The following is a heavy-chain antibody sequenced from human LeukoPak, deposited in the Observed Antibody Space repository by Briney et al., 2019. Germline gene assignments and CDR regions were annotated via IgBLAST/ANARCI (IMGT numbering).Heavy chain of an antibody. CDR3: ARHTYDSSGYYYYFDY. D-gene: IGHD3-22*01. Sequence: GESLKISCKGSGYSFTSYWIGWVRQMPGKGLEWMGIIYPGDSDTRYSPSFQGQVTISADKTISTAYLQWSSLKASDTAMYYCARHTYDSSGYYYYFDYWGRGTLVTVSS. CDR2: IYPGDSDT. V-gene: IGHV5-51*01. J-gene: IGHJ4*02. CDR1: GYSFTSYW.